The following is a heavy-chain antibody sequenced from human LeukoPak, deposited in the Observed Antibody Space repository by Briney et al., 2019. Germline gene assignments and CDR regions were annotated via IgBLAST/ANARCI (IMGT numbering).Heavy chain of an antibody. CDR3: ARGSSSGYYPIDY. CDR1: GGSISGYY. CDR2: IYYSGST. J-gene: IGHJ4*02. D-gene: IGHD3-22*01. Sequence: SSETLSLTCTVSGGSISGYYWSWIRQPPGKGLEWIGYIYYSGSTNYNPSLKSRVTISVDTSKNQFSLKLRSVTAADTAVYYCARGSSSGYYPIDYWGQGTLVTVSS. V-gene: IGHV4-59*12.